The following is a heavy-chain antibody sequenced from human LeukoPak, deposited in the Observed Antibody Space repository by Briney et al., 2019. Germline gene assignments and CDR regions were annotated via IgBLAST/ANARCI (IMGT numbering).Heavy chain of an antibody. D-gene: IGHD6-13*01. Sequence: SVKVSCKVSGGTFSSYAISWVRQAPGQGLEWMGGIIPIFGTANYAQKFQGRVTITADKSTSTAYMELSSLRSEDTAVYYCAHPYSSSWYYFDYWGQGTLVTVSS. V-gene: IGHV1-69*06. CDR2: IIPIFGTA. CDR3: AHPYSSSWYYFDY. J-gene: IGHJ4*02. CDR1: GGTFSSYA.